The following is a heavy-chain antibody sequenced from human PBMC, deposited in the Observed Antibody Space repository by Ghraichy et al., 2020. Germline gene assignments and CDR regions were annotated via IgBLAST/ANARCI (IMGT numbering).Heavy chain of an antibody. Sequence: GESLNISCAASGFTFSTYGMHWVRQAPGKGLEWVAVISYDGNNKYYADSVKGRFTISRGNSKNTLYLQMNSLRAGDTAVYYCAKGNSYFDYWGQGTLVTVSS. CDR2: ISYDGNNK. CDR1: GFTFSTYG. D-gene: IGHD2-21*01. J-gene: IGHJ4*02. V-gene: IGHV3-30*18. CDR3: AKGNSYFDY.